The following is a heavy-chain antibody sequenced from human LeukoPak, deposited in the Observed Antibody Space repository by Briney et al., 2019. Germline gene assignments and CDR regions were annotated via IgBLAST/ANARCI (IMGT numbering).Heavy chain of an antibody. CDR1: GGTFSSYI. V-gene: IGHV1-69*04. CDR2: IIPILGIA. Sequence: SVKVSCKASGGTFSSYIISWVRQAPGQGLEWMGRIIPILGIANYAQKFQGRVTITADKSTSTAYMELSSLRSEDTAVYYCARDRTISNWFDPWGQGTLVTVSS. CDR3: ARDRTISNWFDP. J-gene: IGHJ5*02. D-gene: IGHD2/OR15-2a*01.